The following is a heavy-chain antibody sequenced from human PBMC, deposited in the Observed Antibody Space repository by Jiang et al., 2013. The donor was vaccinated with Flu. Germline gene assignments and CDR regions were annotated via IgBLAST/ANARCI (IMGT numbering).Heavy chain of an antibody. CDR2: ISYDGSNK. Sequence: RSLRLSCAASGFTFSSYGMHWVRQAPGKGLEWVAVISYDGSNKYYADSVKGRFTISRDNSKNTLYLQMNSLRAEDTAVYYCESSYKRDYYYGMDVWGQGTTVTVSS. D-gene: IGHD1-1*01. CDR3: ESSYKRDYYYGMDV. V-gene: IGHV3-30*03. J-gene: IGHJ6*02. CDR1: GFTFSSYG.